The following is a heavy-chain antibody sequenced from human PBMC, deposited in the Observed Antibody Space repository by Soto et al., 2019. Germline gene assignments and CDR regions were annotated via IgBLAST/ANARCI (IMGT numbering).Heavy chain of an antibody. CDR1: GGSISSGGYY. CDR3: SRGGLDYGDYGYYGMDI. Sequence: SETLSLTCTVSGGSISSGGYYWSWIRQHPGKGLEWIGYIYYSGSTYYNPALKSRVTISVDTSKNQFSLKLSSVTAADTAVYYCSRGGLDYGDYGYYGMDIGGQGTTVTVSS. J-gene: IGHJ6*02. V-gene: IGHV4-31*03. CDR2: IYYSGST. D-gene: IGHD4-17*01.